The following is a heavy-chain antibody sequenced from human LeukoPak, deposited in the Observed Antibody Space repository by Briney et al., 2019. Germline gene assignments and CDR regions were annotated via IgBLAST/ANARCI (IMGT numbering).Heavy chain of an antibody. D-gene: IGHD3-22*01. CDR3: ATLYDSAGYYRTPNDP. Sequence: PGGSLRLSCTGSAFTFSSSAFHWVRQAPGKGLEWLSVISFDGNNIHYADSVKGRFTVFRDNSRHTLYLQMNSLGPEDTAVYYCATLYDSAGYYRTPNDPWGQGTLVTVSS. J-gene: IGHJ5*02. CDR1: AFTFSSSA. V-gene: IGHV3-30-3*01. CDR2: ISFDGNNI.